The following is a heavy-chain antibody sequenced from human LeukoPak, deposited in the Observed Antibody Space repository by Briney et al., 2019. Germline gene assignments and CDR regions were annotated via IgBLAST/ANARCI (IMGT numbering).Heavy chain of an antibody. J-gene: IGHJ4*02. Sequence: SVKVSCKASGYTFIGDYVHWVRQAPGQGLEWMGGIIPIFGTANYAQKFQGRVTITTDESTSTAYMELSSLRSEDTAVYYCARGGPIVVVPAAIPPFDYWGQGTLVTVSS. CDR3: ARGGPIVVVPAAIPPFDY. CDR1: GYTFIGDY. V-gene: IGHV1-69*05. D-gene: IGHD2-2*01. CDR2: IIPIFGTA.